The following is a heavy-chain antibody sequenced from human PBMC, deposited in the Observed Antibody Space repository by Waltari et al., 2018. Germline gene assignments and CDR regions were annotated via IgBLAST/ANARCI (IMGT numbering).Heavy chain of an antibody. CDR2: IKQDGSEK. CDR1: GFTFSSYW. D-gene: IGHD1-26*01. CDR3: ARAEGGGKYGGYDY. J-gene: IGHJ4*02. Sequence: EVQLVESGGGLVQPGGSLRLSCAASGFTFSSYWMSWVRQAPGKGLEWVANIKQDGSEKYYVDSVKGRFTITRDNAKNSLYLQMNSLRAEDTAVYYCARAEGGGKYGGYDYWGQGTLVTVSS. V-gene: IGHV3-7*01.